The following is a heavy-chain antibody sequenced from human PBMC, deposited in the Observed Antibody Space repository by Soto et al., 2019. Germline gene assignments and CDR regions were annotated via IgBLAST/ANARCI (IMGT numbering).Heavy chain of an antibody. D-gene: IGHD3-22*01. CDR1: GFTFSSYE. V-gene: IGHV3-48*03. CDR3: ARASTMIVVAQSPFDY. J-gene: IGHJ4*02. Sequence: GGSLRLSCAASGFTFSSYEMNWVRQAPGKGLEWVSYISSSGSTIYYADSVKGRFTISRDNAKNSLYLQMNSLRAEDTAVYYCARASTMIVVAQSPFDYWGQGTLVTVSS. CDR2: ISSSGSTI.